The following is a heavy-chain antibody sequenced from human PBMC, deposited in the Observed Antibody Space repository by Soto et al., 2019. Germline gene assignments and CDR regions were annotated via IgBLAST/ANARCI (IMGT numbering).Heavy chain of an antibody. CDR1: GFTFGDYA. V-gene: IGHV3-49*03. CDR2: IRSKAYGGTT. D-gene: IGHD3-3*01. J-gene: IGHJ4*02. CDR3: TRDGFWSGYFVTPPDY. Sequence: GGSLRLSCTASGFTFGDYAMSWFRQAPGKGLEWVGFIRSKAYGGTTEYAASVKGRFTISRDDSKSIAYLQMNSLKTEDTAVYYCTRDGFWSGYFVTPPDYWGQGTLVTVSS.